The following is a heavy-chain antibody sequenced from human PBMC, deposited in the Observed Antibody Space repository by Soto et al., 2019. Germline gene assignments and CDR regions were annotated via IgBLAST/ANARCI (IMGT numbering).Heavy chain of an antibody. D-gene: IGHD4-17*01. V-gene: IGHV3-23*01. CDR3: AKGVSYGDFFRGEDY. Sequence: EVQLLESGGGLVQPGGSLRLSCAASGFTFSSYAMSWVRQAPGKGLEWVSAISGSGGSTYYADSVKGRFTISRDNSKNTLYLQMNSLRAEDRAVYYCAKGVSYGDFFRGEDYWGQGTLVTVSS. CDR1: GFTFSSYA. J-gene: IGHJ4*02. CDR2: ISGSGGST.